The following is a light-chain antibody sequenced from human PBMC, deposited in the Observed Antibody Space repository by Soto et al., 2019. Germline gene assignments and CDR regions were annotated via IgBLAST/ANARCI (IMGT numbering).Light chain of an antibody. CDR1: QSIGNNY. CDR3: QHYGSSYT. CDR2: GAS. V-gene: IGKV3-20*01. J-gene: IGKJ2*01. Sequence: DIALTQSPGTLSLSPGERATLSCRASQSIGNNYLAWYQQKPGQAPRLLIYGASIRAIDIPDRCSGSGSGTDFTLTISGLEPEDFAVYYCQHYGSSYTFGQGTKVEIK.